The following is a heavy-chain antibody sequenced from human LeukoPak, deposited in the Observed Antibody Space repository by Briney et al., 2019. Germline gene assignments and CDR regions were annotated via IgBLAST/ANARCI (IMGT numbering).Heavy chain of an antibody. D-gene: IGHD1-14*01. CDR3: AKDRDGNYYYYYMDV. V-gene: IGHV3-30*02. CDR2: IRYDGSNK. J-gene: IGHJ6*03. Sequence: PGGSLRLSCAASGFTFSSYGMHWVRQAPGKGLEWVEFIRYDGSNKYYADSVKGRFTISRDNSKNTLYLQMNSLRAEDTAVYYCAKDRDGNYYYYYMDVWGKGTTVTISS. CDR1: GFTFSSYG.